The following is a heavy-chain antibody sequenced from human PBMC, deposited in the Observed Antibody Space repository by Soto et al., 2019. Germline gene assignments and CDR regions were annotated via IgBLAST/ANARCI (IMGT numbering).Heavy chain of an antibody. CDR3: ARGVGTPLHYYYGMDV. D-gene: IGHD2-21*01. V-gene: IGHV3-11*06. CDR2: ISSSRTYT. Sequence: QVQLVESGGGLVKPGGSLRRSCAASGFTFSDYYMSWIRQAPGKGLECISYISSSRTYTNYADSVKGRFTISRDNAKDSLYLQMNSLRDEDTAVYYCARGVGTPLHYYYGMDVWGQGTTFTVCS. J-gene: IGHJ6*02. CDR1: GFTFSDYY.